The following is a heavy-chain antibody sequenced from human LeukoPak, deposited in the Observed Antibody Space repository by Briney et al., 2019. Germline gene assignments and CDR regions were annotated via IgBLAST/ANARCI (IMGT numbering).Heavy chain of an antibody. Sequence: GGSLRLSCAASRFTFSSYSMSWFRQAPGKGLEWVGFIRSKAYGGTTEYAASVKGRFTISRDDSKSIAYLQMNSLKTEDTAVYYCTFYDYVWGSYTLYYWGQGTLVTVSS. D-gene: IGHD3-16*01. CDR2: IRSKAYGGTT. J-gene: IGHJ4*02. V-gene: IGHV3-49*03. CDR3: TFYDYVWGSYTLYY. CDR1: RFTFSSYS.